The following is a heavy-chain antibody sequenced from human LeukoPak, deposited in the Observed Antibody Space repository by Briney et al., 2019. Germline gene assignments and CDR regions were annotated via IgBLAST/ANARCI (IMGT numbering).Heavy chain of an antibody. CDR1: GYTFTSYY. J-gene: IGHJ4*02. Sequence: ASVKVSCKASGYTFTSYYMHWVRQAPGQGLEWMGIINPSGGSTSYAQKFQGRVTMTRDMSTSTVYMELSSLRSEDTAVYYCARDGNSYGHDYWGQGTLVTVSS. CDR2: INPSGGST. D-gene: IGHD5-18*01. CDR3: ARDGNSYGHDY. V-gene: IGHV1-46*01.